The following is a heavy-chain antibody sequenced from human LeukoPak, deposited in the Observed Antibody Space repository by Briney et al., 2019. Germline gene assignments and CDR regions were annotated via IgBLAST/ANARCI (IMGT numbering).Heavy chain of an antibody. CDR2: ISPYNRNT. CDR1: GYTFIRYG. D-gene: IGHD1-26*01. J-gene: IGHJ4*02. Sequence: GASVKVSFKASGYTFIRYGVTWVRQAPGQGLEWMAWISPYNRNTKNAQNFQGRVTITTDTPTSTPYMELRGVKSDDTAVYYCPREESIGSYQFLHDYWGQGTLVTVSS. V-gene: IGHV1-18*01. CDR3: PREESIGSYQFLHDY.